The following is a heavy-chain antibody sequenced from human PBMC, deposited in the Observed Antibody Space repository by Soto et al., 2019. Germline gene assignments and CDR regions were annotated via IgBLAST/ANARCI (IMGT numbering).Heavy chain of an antibody. CDR2: TYYRSKWYN. D-gene: IGHD5-12*01. CDR3: ARVPNPFRLKIGYEDAYHF. CDR1: GDSVSSNSAA. V-gene: IGHV6-1*01. Sequence: SQTLSLTCVISGDSVSSNSAAWNWIRQSPSRGLEWLGRTYYRSKWYNDYAVSVKSRITINPDTSKNQFSLQLNSVTPEDTAVYYCARVPNPFRLKIGYEDAYHFSGQGTMVTVS. J-gene: IGHJ3*01.